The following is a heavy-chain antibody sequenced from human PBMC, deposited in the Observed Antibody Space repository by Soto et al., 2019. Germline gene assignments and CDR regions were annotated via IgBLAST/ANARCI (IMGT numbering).Heavy chain of an antibody. CDR2: IYYSGST. J-gene: IGHJ6*02. D-gene: IGHD5-18*01. V-gene: IGHV4-31*03. CDR3: ARGGTATPYGMDV. Sequence: TLSLTCTVSGGSISIGGYYWSWIRQHPGKGLEWIGYIYYSGSTYYNPSLKSRVTISVDTSKNQFSLKLSSVTAADTAVYYCARGGTATPYGMDVWGQGTTVTVS. CDR1: GGSISIGGYY.